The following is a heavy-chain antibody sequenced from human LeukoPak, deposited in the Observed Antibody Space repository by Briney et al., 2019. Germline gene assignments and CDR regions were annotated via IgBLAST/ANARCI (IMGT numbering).Heavy chain of an antibody. CDR1: GYSFTSYW. D-gene: IGHD2-2*01. V-gene: IGHV5-51*01. J-gene: IGHJ5*02. CDR3: ARHVRPIVVVPNWFDP. CDR2: IYPGDSDT. Sequence: GESLKISCKGSGYSFTSYWIGWVRQMPGKGLEWMGIIYPGDSDTRYSPSFQGQVTISADKSTSTAYLQWSSLKASDTAMYYCARHVRPIVVVPNWFDPWGQGTLVTVSS.